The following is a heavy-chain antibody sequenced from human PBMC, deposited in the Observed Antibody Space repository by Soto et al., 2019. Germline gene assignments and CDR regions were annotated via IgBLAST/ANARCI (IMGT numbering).Heavy chain of an antibody. CDR2: VNPDNGNT. Sequence: QVQLVQSGAEVRGPGASVKVSCKTSGYTFTTYDINWVRQASGQGLEWVGWVNPDNGNTDYARRFQGRVTMTRDTSINTAYMELSSLRSEDTAVYYCARDVRFCSGGACYPGDFGHWGQGTQVTVSS. J-gene: IGHJ5*02. D-gene: IGHD2-15*01. V-gene: IGHV1-8*01. CDR1: GYTFTTYD. CDR3: ARDVRFCSGGACYPGDFGH.